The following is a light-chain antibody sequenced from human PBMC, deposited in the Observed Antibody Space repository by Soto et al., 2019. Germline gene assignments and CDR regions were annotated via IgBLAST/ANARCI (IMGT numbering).Light chain of an antibody. Sequence: QSVLTQPPSASGTPGQRVTISCSGSSSNIGSNTVNWYLQLPGTAPKLLIYGNNQRPSGVSDLFSGSKSGTSASLAISGLQSEDEADYYCAAWDDSLNGVVFGVGTKLTVL. CDR3: AAWDDSLNGVV. J-gene: IGLJ2*01. V-gene: IGLV1-44*01. CDR2: GNN. CDR1: SSNIGSNT.